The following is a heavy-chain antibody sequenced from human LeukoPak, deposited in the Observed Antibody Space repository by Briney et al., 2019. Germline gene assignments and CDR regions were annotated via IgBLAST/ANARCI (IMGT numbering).Heavy chain of an antibody. CDR1: GFTFSSYA. D-gene: IGHD6-13*01. V-gene: IGHV3-23*01. CDR3: AKTRPLDSSSWSHGDY. Sequence: GGSLRLSCAASGFTFSSYAMSWVRQAPGKGLEWVSAISGSGDSTYYGDSVKGRFTISRDNSKNTLYLQMNSLRAEDTAVYYCAKTRPLDSSSWSHGDYWGQGTLVTISS. J-gene: IGHJ4*02. CDR2: ISGSGDST.